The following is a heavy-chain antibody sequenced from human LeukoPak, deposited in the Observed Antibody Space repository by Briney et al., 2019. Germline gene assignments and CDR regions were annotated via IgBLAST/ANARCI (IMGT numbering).Heavy chain of an antibody. V-gene: IGHV4-39*01. J-gene: IGHJ4*02. CDR3: ARHASVHYYDSSGYYRRLYYFDY. Sequence: MASETLSLTCTVAGGSMSSSSYYWGWIRQPPGKGLEGIGRIYYSGSTYYNPSLKSRFTISVDPSKNQFYLKLSSVTAADTAVYYCARHASVHYYDSSGYYRRLYYFDYWGQGTLVTVSS. CDR2: IYYSGST. CDR1: GGSMSSSSYY. D-gene: IGHD3-22*01.